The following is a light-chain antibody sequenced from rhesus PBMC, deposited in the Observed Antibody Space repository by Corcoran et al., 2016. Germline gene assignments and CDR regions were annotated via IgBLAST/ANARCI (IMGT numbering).Light chain of an antibody. J-gene: IGLJ1*01. V-gene: IGLV2S9*01. Sequence: QSALTQPPSVSRSLGQSVTISCTGTTSDIGCYNDVSWFQQHPGTAPRLLIYDVTLRPPGVSDRFSASKSGNTASLTISAIQAEDEGHYYCCSDSSGSVFIFGPGTRLTVL. CDR2: DVT. CDR3: CSDSSGSVFI. CDR1: TSDIGCYND.